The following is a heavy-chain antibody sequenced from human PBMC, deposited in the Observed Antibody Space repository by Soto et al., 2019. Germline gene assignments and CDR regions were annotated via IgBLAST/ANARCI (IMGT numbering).Heavy chain of an antibody. Sequence: SETLSLTCTVSGGSISSSSYYWGWIRQPPGKGLEWIGSIYYSGSTYYNPSLKSRVTISVDTSKNQFSLKLSSVTAADTAVYYCARLGLGRLISYYDFWSGRNSSWFDPWGQGTLVTVSS. D-gene: IGHD3-3*01. CDR3: ARLGLGRLISYYDFWSGRNSSWFDP. V-gene: IGHV4-39*01. CDR2: IYYSGST. J-gene: IGHJ5*02. CDR1: GGSISSSSYY.